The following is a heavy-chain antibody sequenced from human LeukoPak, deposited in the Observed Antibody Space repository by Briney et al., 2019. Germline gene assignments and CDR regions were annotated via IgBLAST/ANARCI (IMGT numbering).Heavy chain of an antibody. CDR2: IYYSGST. Sequence: PSQTLSLTCTVSGGSISSYYWSWIRQPPGKGLEWIGYIYYSGSTNYNPSLKSRVTISVDTSKNQFSLKLSSVTAADTAVYYCARDAGEDIVVVVAATGFDYWGQGTLVTVSS. V-gene: IGHV4-59*01. CDR1: GGSISSYY. J-gene: IGHJ4*02. D-gene: IGHD2-15*01. CDR3: ARDAGEDIVVVVAATGFDY.